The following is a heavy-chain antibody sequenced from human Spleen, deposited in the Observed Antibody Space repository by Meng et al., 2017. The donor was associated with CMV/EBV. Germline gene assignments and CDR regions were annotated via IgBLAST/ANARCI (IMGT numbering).Heavy chain of an antibody. J-gene: IGHJ4*02. CDR1: GFTFSSYG. D-gene: IGHD1-1*01. CDR3: ARDQNWNYFDY. V-gene: IGHV3-33*01. CDR2: IWYDGSNK. Sequence: LSCAGSGFTFSSYGMHWVRQAPGKGLEWVALIWYDGSNKYYADSVKGRFTISRDNSKNTLYLQINSLTVEDTAVFYCARDQNWNYFDYWGQGTLVTVSS.